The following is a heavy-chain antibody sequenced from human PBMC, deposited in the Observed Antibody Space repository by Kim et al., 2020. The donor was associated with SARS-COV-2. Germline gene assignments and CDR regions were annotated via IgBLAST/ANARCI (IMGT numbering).Heavy chain of an antibody. D-gene: IGHD3-9*01. V-gene: IGHV4-34*01. CDR3: ARGRLRYFDWLSQNAFDI. Sequence: SETLSLTCAVYGGSFSGYYWSWIRQPPGKGLEWIGEINHSGSTNYNPSLKSRVTISVDTSKNQFSLKLSSVTAADTAVYYCARGRLRYFDWLSQNAFDIWGQGTMVTVSS. J-gene: IGHJ3*02. CDR2: INHSGST. CDR1: GGSFSGYY.